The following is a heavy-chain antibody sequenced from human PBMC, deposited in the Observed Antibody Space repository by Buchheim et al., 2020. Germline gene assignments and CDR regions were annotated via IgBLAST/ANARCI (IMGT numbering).Heavy chain of an antibody. CDR2: ISYDGANK. CDR1: GFTFNNDA. Sequence: QVQVVESGGGVVQPERSLRLSCTASGFTFNNDALHWVRQAPGKGLEWVALISYDGANKYYAESVKGRFTISRDNSKNTVSLQMDSLTTEDSAVYYCSRGGGLVLAYAMDVWGQGTT. D-gene: IGHD2-15*01. J-gene: IGHJ6*02. V-gene: IGHV3-30-3*01. CDR3: SRGGGLVLAYAMDV.